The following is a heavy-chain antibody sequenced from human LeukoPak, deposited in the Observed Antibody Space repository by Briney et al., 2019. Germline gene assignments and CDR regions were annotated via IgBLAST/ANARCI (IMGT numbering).Heavy chain of an antibody. Sequence: ASVKVSCKASGYTFTSYGISWVRQAPGQGLEWMGWISAYNGNTNYAQKLQGRVTMTTDTSTSTAYMELRSLRSEDTAVYYCARAGAGGYSYYYYYYMDVWGKGTTVTVSS. J-gene: IGHJ6*03. D-gene: IGHD5-24*01. CDR2: ISAYNGNT. CDR3: ARAGAGGYSYYYYYYMDV. CDR1: GYTFTSYG. V-gene: IGHV1-18*01.